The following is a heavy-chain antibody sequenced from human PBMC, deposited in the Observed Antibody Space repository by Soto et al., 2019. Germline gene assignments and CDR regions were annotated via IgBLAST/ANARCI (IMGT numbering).Heavy chain of an antibody. CDR1: GGSISSYY. V-gene: IGHV4-59*01. D-gene: IGHD6-19*01. CDR2: IYYSGST. Sequence: QVQLQESGPGLVKPSETLSLTCTVSGGSISSYYWSWIRQPPGKGLEWIGYIYYSGSTNYNPSLKSRVTIPVDTSKNQFSLKLSSVTAADTAVYYCARDLSGYSRGWHVFGDAFDIWGQGTMVTVSS. J-gene: IGHJ3*02. CDR3: ARDLSGYSRGWHVFGDAFDI.